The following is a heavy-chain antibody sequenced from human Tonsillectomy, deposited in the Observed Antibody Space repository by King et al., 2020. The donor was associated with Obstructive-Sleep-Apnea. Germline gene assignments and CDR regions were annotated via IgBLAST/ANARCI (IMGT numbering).Heavy chain of an antibody. D-gene: IGHD3-9*01. CDR2: LFLYDDN. CDR1: GFSLSSTGVG. V-gene: IGHV2-5*01. J-gene: IGHJ4*02. CDR3: AHSQITILDYFDY. Sequence: TLKESGPTLVKPTQTLTLTCTFSGFSLSSTGVGVGCSLHSPGKALECLAVLFLYDDNLYRPSLKSRLTITKDTSKNQVVLTMTSMDPVDTGTYYCAHSQITILDYFDYWGQGTLVTVSS.